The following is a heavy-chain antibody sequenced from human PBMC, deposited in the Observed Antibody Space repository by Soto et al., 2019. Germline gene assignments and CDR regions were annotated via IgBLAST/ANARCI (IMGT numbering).Heavy chain of an antibody. CDR3: ARAPYSVVVPAAYYYGMDV. Sequence: ASVKVSCKASGYTFTSYGISWVRQAPGQGLEWKGWISAYNGNTNYAQKIQGRVTMTTDTSTSTAYMELRSLRSDDTAVYYCARAPYSVVVPAAYYYGMDVWGQGTTVTVSS. J-gene: IGHJ6*02. CDR2: ISAYNGNT. V-gene: IGHV1-18*01. D-gene: IGHD2-2*01. CDR1: GYTFTSYG.